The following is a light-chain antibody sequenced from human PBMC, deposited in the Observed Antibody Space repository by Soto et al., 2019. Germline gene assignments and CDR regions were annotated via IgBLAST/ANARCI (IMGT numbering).Light chain of an antibody. J-gene: IGKJ1*01. CDR1: QSVSSNY. CDR2: AAS. V-gene: IGKV3-20*01. Sequence: EIVLTQSPGTLSLSPGERATLSCRASQSVSSNYLAWCQQNPGQAPRLLIYAASSRATGIPDRFSGSRSGTDFPLTISRLEPEDFAVYYCQQYGNSPWTLGQGTKVEI. CDR3: QQYGNSPWT.